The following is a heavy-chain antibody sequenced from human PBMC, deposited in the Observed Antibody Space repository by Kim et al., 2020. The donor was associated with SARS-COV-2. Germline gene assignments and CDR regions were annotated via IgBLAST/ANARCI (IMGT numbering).Heavy chain of an antibody. CDR1: GYTFTDYS. Sequence: ASVKVSCKASGYTFTDYSIQWVRQAPGQGLEWMRWIDPNSGDTNYAQNFRGRVTMTRDTSIGTAYMELSSLESDDTAVYYCARERNLGVWGQGTTVTVSS. CDR3: ARERNLGV. V-gene: IGHV1-2*02. CDR2: IDPNSGDT. J-gene: IGHJ6*02.